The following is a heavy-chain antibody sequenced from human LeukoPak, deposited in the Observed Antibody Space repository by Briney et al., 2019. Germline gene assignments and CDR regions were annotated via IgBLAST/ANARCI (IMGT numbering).Heavy chain of an antibody. Sequence: LSCAASGFTFSIYEMNWLRQPPGKGREWIGEINNRGSTNYTPSLKSRVTISVDTSTNQFPLKLTSVTAADTAVYYCARGRGIMEDYWGQGTLVTVSS. J-gene: IGHJ4*02. V-gene: IGHV4-34*01. CDR1: GFTFSIYE. CDR3: ARGRGIMEDY. D-gene: IGHD3-16*01. CDR2: INNRGST.